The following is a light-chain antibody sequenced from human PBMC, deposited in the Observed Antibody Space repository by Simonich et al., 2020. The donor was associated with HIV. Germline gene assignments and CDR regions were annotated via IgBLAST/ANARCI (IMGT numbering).Light chain of an antibody. CDR3: QQYYSIPFT. J-gene: IGKJ3*01. V-gene: IGKV4-1*01. CDR2: WAS. Sequence: DIVMTQSPDSLAVSLGERATVNRKSSQSVLYSSNNKNYLAWYQQKPGQPPKLLIYWASTRESGVPDRFSGSGSGTDFTLSISSLQAEDVAIYYCQQYYSIPFTFGPGTKVDIK. CDR1: QSVLYSSNNKNY.